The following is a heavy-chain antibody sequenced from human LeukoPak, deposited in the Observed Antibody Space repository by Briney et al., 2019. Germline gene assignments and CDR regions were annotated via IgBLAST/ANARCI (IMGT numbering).Heavy chain of an antibody. CDR1: GFTFSNYA. D-gene: IGHD3-10*01. CDR3: VKDRTGTYTLDY. Sequence: GRSLRLSCAATGFTFSNYAIHWGRQAPGKGLEWVAFISDDGSRQHYADSVKGRFTISRDNSKNTLNLQMNSLRAEDTAVYYCVKDRTGTYTLDYWGQGTLATVSS. CDR2: ISDDGSRQ. V-gene: IGHV3-30-3*01. J-gene: IGHJ4*02.